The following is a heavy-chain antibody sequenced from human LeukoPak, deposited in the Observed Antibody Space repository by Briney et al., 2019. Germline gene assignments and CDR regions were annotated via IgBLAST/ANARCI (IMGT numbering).Heavy chain of an antibody. D-gene: IGHD3-16*01. CDR2: IYHSGST. Sequence: SQTLSLTCAVSGGSFSSGGYSWSWIRQPPGKGLEWIGYIYHSGSTYYNPSLKSRVTISADTSKSHFSLKLNSVTTADTAVYYCTRGAGWLIDYWGQGILVTVSS. V-gene: IGHV4-30-2*01. CDR1: GGSFSSGGYS. CDR3: TRGAGWLIDY. J-gene: IGHJ4*02.